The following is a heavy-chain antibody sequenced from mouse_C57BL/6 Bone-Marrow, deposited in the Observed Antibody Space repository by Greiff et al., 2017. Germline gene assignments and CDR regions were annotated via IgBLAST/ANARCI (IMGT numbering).Heavy chain of an antibody. Sequence: VQLQQPGAELVMPGASVKLSCKASVYTFTSYWMHWVKQRPGQGLEWIGEIDPSDSYTNYNQKFKGKSTLTVDKSSSTAYMQLSSLTSEDSAVYYCARGAGEGPYYYAMDYWGQGTSVTVAS. V-gene: IGHV1-69*01. CDR3: ARGAGEGPYYYAMDY. CDR2: IDPSDSYT. J-gene: IGHJ4*01. CDR1: VYTFTSYW.